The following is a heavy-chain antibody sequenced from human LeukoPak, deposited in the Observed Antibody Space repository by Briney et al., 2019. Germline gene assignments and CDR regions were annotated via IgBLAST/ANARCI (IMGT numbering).Heavy chain of an antibody. D-gene: IGHD3-10*01. CDR2: INPNSGGT. Sequence: GASVRVSCKASGYTFTGYYIHWVRQAPGQGLEWMGRINPNSGGTNYAQKFQGRVTMTRNTSITTAYMELSGLTFEDTAVYYCARPGGVWFGELGLGGMAFWGQGTTVTVSS. V-gene: IGHV1-2*06. J-gene: IGHJ6*02. CDR1: GYTFTGYY. CDR3: ARPGGVWFGELGLGGMAF.